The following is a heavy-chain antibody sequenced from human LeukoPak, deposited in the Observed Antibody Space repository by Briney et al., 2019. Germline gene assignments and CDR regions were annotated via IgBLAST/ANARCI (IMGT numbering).Heavy chain of an antibody. CDR2: IYPGDSDT. V-gene: IGHV5-51*01. D-gene: IGHD6-19*01. Sequence: DSLKISCKGSGYSFTSYWIGWVRQMPGKGLEWMGIIYPGDSDTRYSPSFQGQVTISADKSIATVYLQWSSLKASDTALYYCARRVRGSGWSYYFDYWGQGTLVTVPS. CDR1: GYSFTSYW. J-gene: IGHJ4*02. CDR3: ARRVRGSGWSYYFDY.